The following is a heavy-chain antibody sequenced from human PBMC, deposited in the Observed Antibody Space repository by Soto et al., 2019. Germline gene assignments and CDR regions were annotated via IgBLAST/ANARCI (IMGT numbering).Heavy chain of an antibody. Sequence: ASVKVSCKASGYTFTVYYMHWVRQAPGQGLEWMGWINPKSGGTMYPQKFQGRVAMTWDTSISTAYMALTRLRSDDTAVYYCARDLAKGGGSAGFDYWGQGTLVTVSS. CDR2: INPKSGGT. CDR1: GYTFTVYY. J-gene: IGHJ4*02. CDR3: ARDLAKGGGSAGFDY. D-gene: IGHD1-26*01. V-gene: IGHV1-2*02.